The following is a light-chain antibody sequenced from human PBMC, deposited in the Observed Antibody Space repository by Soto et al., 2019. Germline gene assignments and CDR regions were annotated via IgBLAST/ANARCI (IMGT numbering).Light chain of an antibody. CDR3: QQYNTYSIH. V-gene: IGKV1-5*03. J-gene: IGKJ4*01. CDR1: QSISNW. CDR2: DAS. Sequence: DIQLTQSPSTLSASVGDRVTITCRASQSISNWVVWYQQKPGKAPKFLIYDASTLESGVPSRFSGSGYGTEFTLTISSLQHYYFATYYYQQYNTYSIHFGGGTNVEMK.